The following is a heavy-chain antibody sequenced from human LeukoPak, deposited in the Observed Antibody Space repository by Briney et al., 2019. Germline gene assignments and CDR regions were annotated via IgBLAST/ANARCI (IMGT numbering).Heavy chain of an antibody. CDR2: IYYSGST. Sequence: PSETLSLTCTVSGGSISSSSYYWGWIRQPPGKGLEWIGIIYYSGSTYYNPSLKSRLTISVDTSKNQFSLKLSSVTAADTAVYYCAVSGTPGYYYYMDVWGKGTTVTVSS. J-gene: IGHJ6*03. CDR3: AVSGTPGYYYYMDV. V-gene: IGHV4-39*07. D-gene: IGHD1-1*01. CDR1: GGSISSSSYY.